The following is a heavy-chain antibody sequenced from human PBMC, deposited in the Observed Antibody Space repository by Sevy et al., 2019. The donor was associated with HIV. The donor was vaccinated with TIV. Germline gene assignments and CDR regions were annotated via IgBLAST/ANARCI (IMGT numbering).Heavy chain of an antibody. CDR1: GYTFTGYY. J-gene: IGHJ3*02. D-gene: IGHD4-17*01. CDR3: ASLMHDYGDSNDAFDI. CDR2: INPNSGGT. Sequence: ASVKVSCKASGYTFTGYYMHWVRQAPGQGLEWMGRINPNSGGTNYAQKFQGRVTMTRDTSISTAYMELGRLRSDDTAVYYCASLMHDYGDSNDAFDIWGQGTMVTVSS. V-gene: IGHV1-2*06.